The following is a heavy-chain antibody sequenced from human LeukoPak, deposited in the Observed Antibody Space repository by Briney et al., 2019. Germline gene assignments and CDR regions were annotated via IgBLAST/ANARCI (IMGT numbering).Heavy chain of an antibody. CDR3: ASPNRENYGGNS. V-gene: IGHV1-69*13. CDR1: GGTFSSYA. J-gene: IGHJ4*02. D-gene: IGHD4-23*01. CDR2: IIPIFGTA. Sequence: SVKVSCKASGGTFSSYAISWVRQAPGQGLEWMGGIIPIFGTANYAQKFQGRVTITADESTSTAYMELSSLRSEDTAVYYCASPNRENYGGNSWGQGTLVTVSS.